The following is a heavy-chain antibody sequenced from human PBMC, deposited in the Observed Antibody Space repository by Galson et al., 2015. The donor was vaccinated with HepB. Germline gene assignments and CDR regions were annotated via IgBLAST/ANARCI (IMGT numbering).Heavy chain of an antibody. CDR1: GFTLDDYA. D-gene: IGHD6-13*01. CDR3: AKISAVGSGWSEGFDY. Sequence: SLRLSCAASGFTLDDYAMHWVRQAPGKGLEWVSGITWNSGGIAYADSVKGRFTISRDNAKNSLYLQMNSLRAEDTALYFCAKISAVGSGWSEGFDYWGQGTLVTVST. CDR2: ITWNSGGI. V-gene: IGHV3-9*01. J-gene: IGHJ4*02.